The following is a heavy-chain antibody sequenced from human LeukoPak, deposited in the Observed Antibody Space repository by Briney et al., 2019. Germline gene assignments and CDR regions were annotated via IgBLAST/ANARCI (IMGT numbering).Heavy chain of an antibody. CDR3: ATGSGNYYNRAFDY. V-gene: IGHV4-59*01. Sequence: PSETLSLTCTVSGGSISSYYWSWIRQPPGKGLEWIGYIYYSGTTYYNPSLKRRVTISVDTSKNQFSQKLSSVTAADTAVYYCATGSGNYYNRAFDYWGQGTLVTVPS. J-gene: IGHJ4*02. CDR2: IYYSGTT. D-gene: IGHD3-10*01. CDR1: GGSISSYY.